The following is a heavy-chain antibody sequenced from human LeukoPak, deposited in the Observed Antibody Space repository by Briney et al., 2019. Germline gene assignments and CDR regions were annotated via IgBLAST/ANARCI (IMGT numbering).Heavy chain of an antibody. D-gene: IGHD1-26*01. V-gene: IGHV1-2*02. CDR3: ARGGGLGSYLFPFDP. J-gene: IGHJ5*02. Sequence: ASVKVSCKASGYTFTGYYMHWVRQAPGQGLEWMGWINPNSGGTNYAQKFQGRVTMTRDTSISTAYMELSRLRSDDTAVYYCARGGGLGSYLFPFDPWGQGTLVTVSS. CDR2: INPNSGGT. CDR1: GYTFTGYY.